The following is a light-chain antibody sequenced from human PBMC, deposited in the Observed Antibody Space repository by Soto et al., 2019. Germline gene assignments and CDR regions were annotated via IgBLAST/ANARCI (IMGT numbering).Light chain of an antibody. J-gene: IGLJ2*01. CDR3: SAYTSNNFVL. CDR1: SGDIGDYKY. Sequence: QSALTQPASVSGSPGQSITISCTGSSGDIGDYKYVSWYKQHPGQAPKLMIYDVSNRPSGVSNRFTDSKSGNTASLTISGLQAEDEADYYCSAYTSNNFVLFGGGTKLTVL. CDR2: DVS. V-gene: IGLV2-14*01.